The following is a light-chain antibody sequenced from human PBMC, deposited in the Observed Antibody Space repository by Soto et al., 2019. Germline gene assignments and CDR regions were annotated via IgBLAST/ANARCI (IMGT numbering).Light chain of an antibody. V-gene: IGKV1-39*01. Sequence: DIQMTQSPSSLSASVGDRVTITCRASQSISSYLNWYQQKPEKAPKLLIYAASSLQSGVPSRFSGSGSGTDFPLTISSLQPEDFATYYCQQSYSTPTFGQGTKVEIK. J-gene: IGKJ1*01. CDR1: QSISSY. CDR3: QQSYSTPT. CDR2: AAS.